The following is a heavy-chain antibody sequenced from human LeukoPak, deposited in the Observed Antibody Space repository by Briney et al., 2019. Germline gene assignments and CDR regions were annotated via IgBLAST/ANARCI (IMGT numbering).Heavy chain of an antibody. CDR3: AREGSSSSRGSSGYYYYYMDV. V-gene: IGHV3-74*01. J-gene: IGHJ6*03. CDR1: GFTFSSYW. CDR2: IKSDSSST. Sequence: GGSLRLSCAASGFTFSSYWMHWVRQAPGKGLVWVSRIKSDSSSTGYADSVKGRFTISRDNAKNTLYLQMNNLRAEDTAVYYCAREGSSSSRGSSGYYYYYMDVWGKGTTVTVPS. D-gene: IGHD6-6*01.